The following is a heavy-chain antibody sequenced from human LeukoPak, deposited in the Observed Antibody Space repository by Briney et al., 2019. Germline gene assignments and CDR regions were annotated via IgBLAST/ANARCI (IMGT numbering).Heavy chain of an antibody. CDR3: ANQNEDLLLWFGELSHFDY. D-gene: IGHD3-10*01. CDR1: GYTFTSYY. Sequence: ASVKVSCKASGYTFTSYYMHWVRQAPGQGLEWMGIINPSGGSTSYAQKFQGRVTMTRDTSTSTVYMELSSLRAEDTAVYYCANQNEDLLLWFGELSHFDYWGQGTLVTVSS. J-gene: IGHJ4*02. CDR2: INPSGGST. V-gene: IGHV1-46*01.